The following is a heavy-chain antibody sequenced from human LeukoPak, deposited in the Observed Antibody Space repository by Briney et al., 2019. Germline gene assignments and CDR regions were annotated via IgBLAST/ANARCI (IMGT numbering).Heavy chain of an antibody. CDR3: ATDVSPIVVVPAATSN. CDR2: FDPEDGET. J-gene: IGHJ4*02. V-gene: IGHV1-24*01. CDR1: GYTLTELS. Sequence: ASVKVSCKVSGYTLTELSMHWVRQAPGKGLEWMGGFDPEDGETIYAQKFQGRVTMTEDTSTDTAYMELSSLRSEDTAVYYCATDVSPIVVVPAATSNWGQGTLVTVSS. D-gene: IGHD2-2*01.